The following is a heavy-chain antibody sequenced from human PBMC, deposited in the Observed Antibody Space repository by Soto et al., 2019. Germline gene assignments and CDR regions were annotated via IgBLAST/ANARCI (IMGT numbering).Heavy chain of an antibody. V-gene: IGHV1-3*01. CDR3: ASGLPGYFDN. CDR2: INAGSGYT. D-gene: IGHD4-17*01. Sequence: QVQLVQSGAEVKKPGASVKVSCKASGYSFTSYSMHWVRQAPGQRLEWLGWINAGSGYTTYSQKFQGRVTLTRDTSATTAYMDLSSLRSEATAVYYRASGLPGYFDNWGQGTLVTVSS. J-gene: IGHJ4*02. CDR1: GYSFTSYS.